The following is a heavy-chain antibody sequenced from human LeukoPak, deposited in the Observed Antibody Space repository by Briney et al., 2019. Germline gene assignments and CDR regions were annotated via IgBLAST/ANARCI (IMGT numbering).Heavy chain of an antibody. D-gene: IGHD2-15*01. CDR3: ARNVGWFRFDY. Sequence: GGSLRLSCAASGFTFSTYWMDWVRQAPGKGLEWVANIKEDGSEKYYEDSVKGRFTISRDNAKDSLYLQMNSLRAEDTAVYYCARNVGWFRFDYWGQGTLVTVSS. J-gene: IGHJ4*02. CDR1: GFTFSTYW. V-gene: IGHV3-7*03. CDR2: IKEDGSEK.